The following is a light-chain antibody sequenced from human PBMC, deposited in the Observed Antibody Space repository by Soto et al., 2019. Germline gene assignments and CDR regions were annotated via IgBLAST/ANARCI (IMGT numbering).Light chain of an antibody. J-gene: IGKJ1*01. Sequence: IQMTQSPATLSASVGDRVTITCRASQSIGSWLAWYQEKPGKAPKLLIYDASTLQTGVPSRFSGSGFGTEFTLTISSLQPDYFATYYCQQYNNYRTFGQGTKVDI. CDR1: QSIGSW. V-gene: IGKV1-5*01. CDR2: DAS. CDR3: QQYNNYRT.